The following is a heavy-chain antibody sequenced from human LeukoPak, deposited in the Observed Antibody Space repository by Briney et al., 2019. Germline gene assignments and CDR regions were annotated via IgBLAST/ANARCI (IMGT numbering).Heavy chain of an antibody. CDR2: INPNSGGT. D-gene: IGHD2-21*02. Sequence: ASVKVSFKASGYTFTVYYMHWVGQAPGQGGEWIGWINPNSGGTSYAQKFQGRVTMTGDTSISTAYMDLSKLRSDDTAVYYCARVGAGDCCFFNYWGQGTLVTVSS. CDR1: GYTFTVYY. CDR3: ARVGAGDCCFFNY. J-gene: IGHJ4*02. V-gene: IGHV1-2*02.